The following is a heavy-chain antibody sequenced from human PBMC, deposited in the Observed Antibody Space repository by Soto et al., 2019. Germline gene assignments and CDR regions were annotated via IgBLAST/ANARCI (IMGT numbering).Heavy chain of an antibody. J-gene: IGHJ4*02. Sequence: QVQLQQSGPGLVKPSQTLSLTCTVSGGSISSGGFYWSWIRQYPGKGLEWIGYIYHSGSTYYNPFLKSRLSMSIDTSNNQFSLKLSSVTAADTALYFCAREGDSYTIFDYWGQGTRVTVSS. V-gene: IGHV4-31*03. CDR2: IYHSGST. CDR3: AREGDSYTIFDY. CDR1: GGSISSGGFY. D-gene: IGHD5-18*01.